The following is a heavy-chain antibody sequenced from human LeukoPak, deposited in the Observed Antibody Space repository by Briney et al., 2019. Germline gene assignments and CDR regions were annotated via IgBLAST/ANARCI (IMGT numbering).Heavy chain of an antibody. V-gene: IGHV1-2*02. Sequence: ASVKVSCKASGYTFTGYYMHWVRQAPGQGLEWMGWINPNSGDRNYAQKFQGRVTMTRDTSISTAYMELSRLRSDDTAVYYCARDGAEKQRPEDFWGEGTLVTVSS. CDR3: ARDGAEKQRPEDF. CDR2: INPNSGDR. D-gene: IGHD6-25*01. J-gene: IGHJ4*02. CDR1: GYTFTGYY.